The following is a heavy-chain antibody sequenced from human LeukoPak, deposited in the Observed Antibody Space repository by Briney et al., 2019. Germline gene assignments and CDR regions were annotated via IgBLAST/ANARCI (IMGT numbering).Heavy chain of an antibody. Sequence: SVKVSCKASGGTFSSYAISWVRQAPGQGLEWMGGIIPIFGTANYAQKFQGRVTITADESTSTAYMELSSLRSEDTAVYYCARTGYCSSTNCYEDNWFDPWGQGTLVTVSS. CDR3: ARTGYCSSTNCYEDNWFDP. D-gene: IGHD2-2*01. CDR2: IIPIFGTA. J-gene: IGHJ5*02. CDR1: GGTFSSYA. V-gene: IGHV1-69*13.